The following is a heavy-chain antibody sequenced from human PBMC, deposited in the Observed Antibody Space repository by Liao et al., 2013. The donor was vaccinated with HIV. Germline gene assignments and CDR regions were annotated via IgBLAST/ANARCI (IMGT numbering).Heavy chain of an antibody. CDR2: ISTSGTT. CDR1: GGSLSHYF. V-gene: IGHV4-4*07. J-gene: IGHJ6*03. D-gene: IGHD6-19*01. CDR3: ARVLAYSSGWYDHYYYYMDV. Sequence: QLQLQESGPGLVKPAETLSLTCTVSGGSLSHYFWTWIRQPAGKGLEWIGRISTSGTTTYNPSLKSRVTISVDTSKNQFSLKLSSVTAADTAVYYCARVLAYSSGWYDHYYYYMDVWGKGDHGHRLL.